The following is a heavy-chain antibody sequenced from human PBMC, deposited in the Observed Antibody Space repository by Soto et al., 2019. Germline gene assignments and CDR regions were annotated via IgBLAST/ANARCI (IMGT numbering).Heavy chain of an antibody. CDR3: AGVTYYFDY. D-gene: IGHD3-10*01. CDR1: GYSISSGYY. V-gene: IGHV4-38-2*01. J-gene: IGHJ4*02. Sequence: SETLSLTCAVSGYSISSGYYWGWIRQPPGKGLEWIGSIYHSGSTYYNPSLKSRVTISVDTSKNQFSLKLSSVTAADTAVYYCAGVTYYFDYWGQGTLVTVS. CDR2: IYHSGST.